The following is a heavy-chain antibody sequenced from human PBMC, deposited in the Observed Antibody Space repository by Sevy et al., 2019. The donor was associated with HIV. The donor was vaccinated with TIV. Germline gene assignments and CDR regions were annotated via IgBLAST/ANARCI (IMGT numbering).Heavy chain of an antibody. V-gene: IGHV4-39*01. CDR3: ATPLPSGWYEGTVGYFDL. CDR1: GGSISSSSYY. CDR2: LYSTGAT. D-gene: IGHD6-19*01. Sequence: SETLSLTCTISGGSISSSSYYWGWIRQPPGKGLEWMGSLYSTGATSYNPSLESRVTVSADTSRNRFYLKLDSVSAADTAVYYCATPLPSGWYEGTVGYFDLWGRGTLVTVSS. J-gene: IGHJ2*01.